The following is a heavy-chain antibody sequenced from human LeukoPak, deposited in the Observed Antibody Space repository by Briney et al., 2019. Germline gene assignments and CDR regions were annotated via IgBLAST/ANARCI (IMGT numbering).Heavy chain of an antibody. Sequence: SETLSLTCTVSGGSISSSSYYWGWIRQPPGKGLEWIGSIYYSGSTYYDPSLKSRITISVDTSKNQFSLKLSSVTAADTAVYYCARDIYDILTGYIGGDYWGQGTLVTVSS. CDR1: GGSISSSSYY. CDR3: ARDIYDILTGYIGGDY. V-gene: IGHV4-39*07. J-gene: IGHJ4*02. CDR2: IYYSGST. D-gene: IGHD3-9*01.